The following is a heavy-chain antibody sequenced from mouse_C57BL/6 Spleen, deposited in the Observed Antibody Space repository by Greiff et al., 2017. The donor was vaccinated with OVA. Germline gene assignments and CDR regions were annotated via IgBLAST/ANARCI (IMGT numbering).Heavy chain of an antibody. J-gene: IGHJ4*01. CDR3: ARDPDGYYPSYAMDY. D-gene: IGHD2-3*01. V-gene: IGHV5-4*01. Sequence: EVHLVESGGGLVKPGGSLKLSCAASGFTFSSYAMSWVRQTPEKRLEWVATISDGGSYTYYPDNVKGRFTISRDHAKNNLYLQMSHLKSEDTAMYYCARDPDGYYPSYAMDYWGQGTSVTVSS. CDR2: ISDGGSYT. CDR1: GFTFSSYA.